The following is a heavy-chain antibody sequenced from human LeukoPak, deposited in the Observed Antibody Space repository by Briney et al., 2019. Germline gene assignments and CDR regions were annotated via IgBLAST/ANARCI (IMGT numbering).Heavy chain of an antibody. V-gene: IGHV3-23*01. D-gene: IGHD3-3*01. CDR1: GFTFSSYA. CDR2: ISGSGGST. Sequence: GGSLRLSCAASGFTFSSYAMSWVRQAPGKGLEWVSAISGSGGSTYYADSVKGRFTISRDNSKNTLYLQMNSLRAEDTAVYYCAKAVDEGTGWSGYYEYYFDYWGQGTLVTVSS. CDR3: AKAVDEGTGWSGYYEYYFDY. J-gene: IGHJ4*02.